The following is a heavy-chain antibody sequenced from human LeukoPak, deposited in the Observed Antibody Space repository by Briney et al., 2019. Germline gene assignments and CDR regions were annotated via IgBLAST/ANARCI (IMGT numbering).Heavy chain of an antibody. CDR3: AKGLNNYYYGMDV. V-gene: IGHV3-9*01. J-gene: IGHJ6*02. CDR1: GFTFSSYA. D-gene: IGHD2-8*01. CDR2: ISWNSGSI. Sequence: PGGSLRLSCAASGFTFSSYAMSWVRQAPGKGLEWVSGISWNSGSIGYADSVKGRFTISRDNAKNSLYLQMNSLRAEDTALYYCAKGLNNYYYGMDVWGQGTTVTVSS.